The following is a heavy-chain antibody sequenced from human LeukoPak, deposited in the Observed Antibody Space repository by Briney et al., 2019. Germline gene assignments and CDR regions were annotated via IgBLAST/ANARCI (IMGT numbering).Heavy chain of an antibody. CDR2: ISYDGSNK. D-gene: IGHD3-22*01. Sequence: PGGSLRLSCAASGFTFSSYAMHWVRQAPGKGLVWVAVISYDGSNKYYADSVKGRFTISRDNSKNTLYLQMNSLRAEDTAVYYCARVAYYYDSSGNPFDYWGQGTLVTVSS. V-gene: IGHV3-30-3*01. CDR3: ARVAYYYDSSGNPFDY. CDR1: GFTFSSYA. J-gene: IGHJ4*02.